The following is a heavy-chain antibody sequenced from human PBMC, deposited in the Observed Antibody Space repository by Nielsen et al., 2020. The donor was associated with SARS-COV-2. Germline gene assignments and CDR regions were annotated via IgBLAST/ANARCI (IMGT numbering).Heavy chain of an antibody. J-gene: IGHJ3*02. CDR1: GFTFSDYW. CDR2: ISASSTYT. V-gene: IGHV3-11*03. D-gene: IGHD1-26*01. CDR3: ARMIPFSGTLQSGFDI. Sequence: GESLKISCEVSGFTFSDYWMTWVRQAPGKGLEWVSFISASSTYTNYGDSMKGRFTISRDNAKNSVFLQMDSLRAEDTAVYYCARMIPFSGTLQSGFDIWGQGTMVTVSS.